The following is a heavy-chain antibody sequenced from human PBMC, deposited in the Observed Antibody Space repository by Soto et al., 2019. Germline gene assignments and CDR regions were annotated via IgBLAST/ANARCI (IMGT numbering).Heavy chain of an antibody. Sequence: QVQLVQSGAEVKKPGSSVKVSCKVSGGTFNTYTITWVRQAPGQGLEWMGRIIPLFALANPAQKFQDRVTSAADKSTDTACMEITSLRSEDTAFYYCIFAVKTGVVFFDYWGQGNLLTVSS. CDR1: GGTFNTYT. J-gene: IGHJ4*02. CDR3: IFAVKTGVVFFDY. V-gene: IGHV1-69*02. CDR2: IIPLFALA. D-gene: IGHD2-21*01.